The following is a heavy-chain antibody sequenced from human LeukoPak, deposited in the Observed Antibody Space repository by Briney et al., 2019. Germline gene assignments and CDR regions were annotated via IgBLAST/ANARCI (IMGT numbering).Heavy chain of an antibody. CDR1: GGSFSGYY. J-gene: IGHJ6*03. CDR3: ARKLGHYESSGYWRYYYYYYMDV. Sequence: SETLSLTCAVYGGSFSGYYWSWIRQPPGKGLEWIGEINHSGSTNYNPSLKSRVTISVDTSKNQFSLKLSSVTAADTAVYYCARKLGHYESSGYWRYYYYYYMDVWGKGTTVTISS. D-gene: IGHD3-22*01. V-gene: IGHV4-34*01. CDR2: INHSGST.